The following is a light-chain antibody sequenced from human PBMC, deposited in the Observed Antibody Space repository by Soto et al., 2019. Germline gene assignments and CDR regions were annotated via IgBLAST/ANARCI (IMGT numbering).Light chain of an antibody. Sequence: QSALTQPASVSGSPGQSITISCTGTSSDVGSYNFVSWYQQHPGKAPKLMIYDVYRRPSGISNRFSGFKSGNTASLTISGLQAEDEADYYCSSYAGGGTFVLFGGGTQLTVL. CDR2: DVY. V-gene: IGLV2-23*02. CDR1: SSDVGSYNF. CDR3: SSYAGGGTFVL. J-gene: IGLJ2*01.